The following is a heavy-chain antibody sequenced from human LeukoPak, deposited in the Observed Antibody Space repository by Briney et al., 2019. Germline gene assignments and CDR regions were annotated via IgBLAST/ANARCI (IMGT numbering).Heavy chain of an antibody. J-gene: IGHJ6*02. CDR1: GFTFSSYS. Sequence: GGSLRLSCAASGFTFSSYSMNWVRQAPGKGLEWVSSISSSSSYTYYADSVKGRFTISRDNAKNSLYLQMNSLRAEDTAVYYCARPLNLHVNGADVWGQGTTVTVSS. CDR2: ISSSSSYT. CDR3: ARPLNLHVNGADV. V-gene: IGHV3-21*01. D-gene: IGHD4-11*01.